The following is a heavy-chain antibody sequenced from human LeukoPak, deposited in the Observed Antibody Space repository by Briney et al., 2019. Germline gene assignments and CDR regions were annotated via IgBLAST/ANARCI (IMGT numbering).Heavy chain of an antibody. V-gene: IGHV3-21*01. D-gene: IGHD3-16*01. CDR2: ISSSSSYI. Sequence: GGSLRLSCAASGFTFSSYSMNWVRQAPGKGLEWVSSISSSSSYIYYADSVKGRFTISRDNAKNSLYLQMNSLRAEDTAVYYCARDKGGAFYGTDVWGQGTTVTVSS. CDR3: ARDKGGAFYGTDV. CDR1: GFTFSSYS. J-gene: IGHJ6*02.